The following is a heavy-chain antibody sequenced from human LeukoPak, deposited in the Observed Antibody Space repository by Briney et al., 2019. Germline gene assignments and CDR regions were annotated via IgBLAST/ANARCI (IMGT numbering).Heavy chain of an antibody. D-gene: IGHD3-22*01. CDR2: ISAYNGNT. V-gene: IGHV1-18*01. CDR1: GYTFTSYG. Sequence: ASVKVSCKASGYTFTSYGISWVRQAPGQGLEWMGWISAYNGNTNYAQKLQSRVTMTTDTSTSTAYMELRSLRSDDTAVYYCARNFNPTMIVVDRLGTCLDYWGQGTLVTVSS. J-gene: IGHJ4*02. CDR3: ARNFNPTMIVVDRLGTCLDY.